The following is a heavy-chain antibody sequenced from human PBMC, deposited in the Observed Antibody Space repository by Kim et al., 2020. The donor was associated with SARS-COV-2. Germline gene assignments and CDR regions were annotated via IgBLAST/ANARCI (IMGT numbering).Heavy chain of an antibody. CDR3: ARVRYSSGWTSPEYFQH. CDR1: GYTFTSYG. Sequence: ASVKVSCKASGYTFTSYGISWVRQAPGQGLEWMGWISAYNGNTNYAQKLQGRVTMTTDTSTSTAYMELRSLRSDDTAVYYCARVRYSSGWTSPEYFQHWGQGTLVTVSS. CDR2: ISAYNGNT. V-gene: IGHV1-18*01. J-gene: IGHJ1*01. D-gene: IGHD6-19*01.